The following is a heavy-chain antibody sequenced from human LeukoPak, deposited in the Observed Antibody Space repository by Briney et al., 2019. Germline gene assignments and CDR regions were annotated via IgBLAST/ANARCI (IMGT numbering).Heavy chain of an antibody. Sequence: LSLTCTVSSGSISSHYWSWIRQPPGKGLEWVAVIWYDGSDKYYADSVKGRFTISRDNSKNTLYLQMNSLRAEDTAVYYCARGSSWYPLDYWGQGTLVTVSS. CDR1: SGSISSHY. CDR3: ARGSSWYPLDY. D-gene: IGHD6-13*01. V-gene: IGHV3-33*08. J-gene: IGHJ4*02. CDR2: IWYDGSDK.